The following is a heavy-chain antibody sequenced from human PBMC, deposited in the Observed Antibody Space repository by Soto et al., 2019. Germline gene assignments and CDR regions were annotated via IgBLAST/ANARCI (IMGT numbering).Heavy chain of an antibody. CDR2: IYSGGST. D-gene: IGHD2-2*01. J-gene: IGHJ6*03. V-gene: IGHV3-53*04. CDR1: GFTVSNNY. Sequence: EVQLVESGGGLVQPGGSLRLSCATSGFTVSNNYMSWVRQAPGKGLEWVSVIYSGGSTFYADSVKGRFTISRHKSKNTLYLQMNSLRAEDTAVYYCARVSQYCSRTTCYYYYYMDVWGKGTTVTVSS. CDR3: ARVSQYCSRTTCYYYYYMDV.